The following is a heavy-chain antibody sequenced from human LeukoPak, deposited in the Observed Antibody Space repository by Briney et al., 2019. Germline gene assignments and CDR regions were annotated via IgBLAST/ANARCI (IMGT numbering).Heavy chain of an antibody. V-gene: IGHV3-7*01. CDR1: GFTFSSYW. J-gene: IGHJ4*02. CDR3: ARAALAAAGTGEGY. CDR2: IKQDGSEK. D-gene: IGHD6-13*01. Sequence: LPGGSLRLSCAASGFTFSSYWMSWVRQAPGKGLEWVANIKQDGSEKYYVDSVKGRFTISRDNAKNSLYLQMNSLRAEDTAVYYCARAALAAAGTGEGYWGQGTLVTVSS.